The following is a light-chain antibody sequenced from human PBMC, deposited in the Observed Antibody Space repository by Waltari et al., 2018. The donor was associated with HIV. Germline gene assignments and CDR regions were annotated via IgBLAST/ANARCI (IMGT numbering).Light chain of an antibody. CDR2: GAS. CDR3: QQYGSSPLT. Sequence: EIVLTQSPGTLSLSPVERATLSCRASQSVSSSYLAWYQQRPGQAPRLRIYGASSRATGIPDRFSGSGSGTDFTLTISRLEPEDFAVYYCQQYGSSPLTFGGGTKVEIK. V-gene: IGKV3-20*01. CDR1: QSVSSSY. J-gene: IGKJ4*01.